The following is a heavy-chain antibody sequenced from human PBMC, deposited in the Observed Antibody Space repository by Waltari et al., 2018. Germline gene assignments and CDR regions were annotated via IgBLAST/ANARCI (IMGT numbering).Heavy chain of an antibody. J-gene: IGHJ4*02. D-gene: IGHD6-13*01. Sequence: QVQLQQSGPGLVKPSQTLSLTCPVSGDGVPVTSAAAWNWIRRSPSRGLEWLGRTYYRSKWSNEYAVSGRSRITVNPDTSKNQFSLHLNSVTPEDTAVYYCARGSSSSFDSWGQGILVTVSS. V-gene: IGHV6-1*01. CDR3: ARGSSSSFDS. CDR2: TYYRSKWSN. CDR1: GDGVPVTSAAA.